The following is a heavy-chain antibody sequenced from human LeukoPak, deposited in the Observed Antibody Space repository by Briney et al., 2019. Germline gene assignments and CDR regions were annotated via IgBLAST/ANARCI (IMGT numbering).Heavy chain of an antibody. CDR1: GYTFTGYY. CDR2: INPNSGGI. CDR3: ARGYYDSSGYDHFDY. D-gene: IGHD3-22*01. Sequence: GASVKVSCKASGYTFTGYYMHWVRQAPGQGLEWMGWINPNSGGINYAQKFQGRVTMTRDTSISTAYMELSRLRSDDTAVYYCARGYYDSSGYDHFDYWGQGTLVTVSS. J-gene: IGHJ4*02. V-gene: IGHV1-2*02.